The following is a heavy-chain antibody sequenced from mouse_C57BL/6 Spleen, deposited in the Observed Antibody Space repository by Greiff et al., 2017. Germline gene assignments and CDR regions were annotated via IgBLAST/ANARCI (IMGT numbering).Heavy chain of an antibody. Sequence: VQGVESGAELVKPGASVKISCKASGYAFSSYWMNWVKQRPGKGLEWIGQIYPGDGDTTYNGKFKGKATLTADKSSSTAYMQLSSLTSEDSAVYFCARDEAIATVVATHWYFDVWGTGTTVTVSS. V-gene: IGHV1-80*01. J-gene: IGHJ1*03. CDR2: IYPGDGDT. CDR3: ARDEAIATVVATHWYFDV. CDR1: GYAFSSYW. D-gene: IGHD1-1*01.